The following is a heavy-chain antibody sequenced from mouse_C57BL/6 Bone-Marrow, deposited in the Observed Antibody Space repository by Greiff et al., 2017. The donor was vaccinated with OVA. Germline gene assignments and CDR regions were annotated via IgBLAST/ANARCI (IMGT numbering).Heavy chain of an antibody. Sequence: QVQLKQPGAELVKPGASVKMSCKASGYTFTSYWITWVKQRPGQGLEWIGDIYPGSGSTNYNEKFKSKATLTVDTSSSTAYMQLSSLTSEDSAVYYCARIYYGSSYVDYWGQGTTLTVSS. CDR1: GYTFTSYW. J-gene: IGHJ2*01. CDR2: IYPGSGST. CDR3: ARIYYGSSYVDY. D-gene: IGHD1-1*01. V-gene: IGHV1-55*01.